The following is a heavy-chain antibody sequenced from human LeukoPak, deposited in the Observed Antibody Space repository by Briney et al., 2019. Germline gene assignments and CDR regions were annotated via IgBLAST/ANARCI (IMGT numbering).Heavy chain of an antibody. D-gene: IGHD3-9*01. CDR3: ARGGYFDWLRAFDI. CDR2: ISSSRNYI. CDR1: GFIFSSYG. J-gene: IGHJ3*02. Sequence: GGSLRLSCAASGFIFSSYGKNWVRQAPGEGLEGVSSISSSRNYIYYADSAKGRFTISRDNAKNSLYLQMNSLRAEDTAVYYCARGGYFDWLRAFDIWGQGTMVTVSS. V-gene: IGHV3-21*06.